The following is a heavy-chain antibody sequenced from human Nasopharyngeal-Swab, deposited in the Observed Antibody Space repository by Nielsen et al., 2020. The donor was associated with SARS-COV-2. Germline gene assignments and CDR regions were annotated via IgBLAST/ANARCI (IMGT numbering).Heavy chain of an antibody. CDR1: GFTFSSYA. V-gene: IGHV3-23*01. J-gene: IGHJ4*02. D-gene: IGHD4-17*01. CDR2: ISGSGGST. CDR3: AKGVYGDYYFDY. Sequence: GESLKISCAASGFTFSSYAMSWVRQAPGKGLEWVSAISGSGGSTYYADSVKGRFTISRDNSKTTLYLQMNSLRAEDTAVYYCAKGVYGDYYFDYWGQGTLVTVSS.